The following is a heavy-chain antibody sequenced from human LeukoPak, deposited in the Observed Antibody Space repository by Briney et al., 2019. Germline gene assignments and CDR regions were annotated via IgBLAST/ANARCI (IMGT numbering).Heavy chain of an antibody. CDR2: INPNSGGT. CDR1: GYTFTGYY. D-gene: IGHD2-2*01. CDR3: ARDLSKDCSSTSCYVTHNWFDP. J-gene: IGHJ5*02. Sequence: ASLKVSCKASGYTFTGYYMHWVRQAPGQGLEWMGWINPNSGGTKYAQKFQGRVTMTRDTSISTAYMELSRLRSDDTAVYYCARDLSKDCSSTSCYVTHNWFDPWGQGTLVTVSS. V-gene: IGHV1-2*02.